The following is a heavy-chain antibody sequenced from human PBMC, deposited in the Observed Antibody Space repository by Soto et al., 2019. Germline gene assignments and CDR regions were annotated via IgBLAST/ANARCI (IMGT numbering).Heavy chain of an antibody. CDR1: GYTFTGYY. CDR3: ARDQRPATAGDWFDP. V-gene: IGHV1-2*02. D-gene: IGHD2-2*01. CDR2: INPNSGGT. J-gene: IGHJ5*02. Sequence: GASVKVSCKASGYTFTGYYMHWVRQAPGQGLEWMGWINPNSGGTNYAQKFQGRVTMTRDTSISTAYMELSRLRSDDTAVYYCARDQRPATAGDWFDPWGQGTLVTVSS.